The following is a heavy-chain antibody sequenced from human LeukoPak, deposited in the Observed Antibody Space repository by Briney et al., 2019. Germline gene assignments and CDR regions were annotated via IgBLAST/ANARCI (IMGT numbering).Heavy chain of an antibody. Sequence: GGSLRLSCAASGFTFSSYSMNWVRQAPGKGLEWVSHISSASGSIYYADSVKGRFTISRDNAKNSLFLQMNSLRAEDTAVYYCAREFSSGWYPNWFDPWGQGTLVTVSS. CDR1: GFTFSSYS. J-gene: IGHJ5*02. D-gene: IGHD6-19*01. CDR2: ISSASGSI. V-gene: IGHV3-48*04. CDR3: AREFSSGWYPNWFDP.